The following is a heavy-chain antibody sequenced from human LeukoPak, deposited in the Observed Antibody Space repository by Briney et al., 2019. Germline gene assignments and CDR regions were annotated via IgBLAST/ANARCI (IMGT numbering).Heavy chain of an antibody. Sequence: SETLSLTCTVSGGSISSYYWSWIRQPPGKGLEWIGYIYYSGSTNYNPSLKSRVTISVDTSKNQFSLKLSSLTAADTAVYYCASTPYSSSSHFNYWGQGTLVTVSS. CDR2: IYYSGST. J-gene: IGHJ4*02. CDR3: ASTPYSSSSHFNY. D-gene: IGHD6-6*01. CDR1: GGSISSYY. V-gene: IGHV4-59*12.